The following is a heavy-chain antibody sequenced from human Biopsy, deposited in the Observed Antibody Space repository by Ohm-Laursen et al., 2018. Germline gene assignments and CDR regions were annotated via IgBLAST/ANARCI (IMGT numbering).Heavy chain of an antibody. Sequence: SLRLSCAASGFRFSDHYMDWLRQAPGKGLEWVGRISDTANSYTTDYAASVKGRFTISRDDSKNSLYLQMNSLKTEDTALYYCARAGRYCSGGGCYSWFDSWGQGTLVTVSS. CDR1: GFRFSDHY. CDR3: ARAGRYCSGGGCYSWFDS. D-gene: IGHD2-15*01. J-gene: IGHJ5*01. CDR2: ISDTANSYTT. V-gene: IGHV3-72*01.